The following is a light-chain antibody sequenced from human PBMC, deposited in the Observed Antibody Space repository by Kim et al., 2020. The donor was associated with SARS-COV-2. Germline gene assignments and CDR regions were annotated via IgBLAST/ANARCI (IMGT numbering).Light chain of an antibody. CDR1: QSISSY. J-gene: IGKJ1*01. CDR3: QQSSRA. CDR2: AAS. V-gene: IGKV1-39*01. Sequence: SLSASVGDRVTITCRASQSISSYLNWYQQKPGKAPKLLIYAASSLQSGVPSRFSGSGSGTDFTLTISSLQPEDFATYYCQQSSRAFGQGTKVDIK.